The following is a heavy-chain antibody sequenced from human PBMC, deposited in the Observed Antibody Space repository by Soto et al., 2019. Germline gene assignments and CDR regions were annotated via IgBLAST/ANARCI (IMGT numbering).Heavy chain of an antibody. CDR1: GFTVSSNY. CDR2: IYSGGST. J-gene: IGHJ6*02. CDR3: ARDVIAAAGNGDYYYYGMDV. Sequence: GGSLRLSCAASGFTVSSNYMSWVRQAPGKGLEWVSVIYSGGSTYYADSVKGRFTISRDNSKNTLYLQMNSLRAEDTAVYYCARDVIAAAGNGDYYYYGMDVWGQGTTVTVSS. D-gene: IGHD6-13*01. V-gene: IGHV3-53*01.